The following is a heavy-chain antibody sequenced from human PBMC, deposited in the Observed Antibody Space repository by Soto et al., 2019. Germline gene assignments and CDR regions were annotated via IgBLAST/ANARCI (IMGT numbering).Heavy chain of an antibody. CDR1: GYTFTSYG. J-gene: IGHJ6*02. V-gene: IGHV1-18*01. D-gene: IGHD3-22*01. CDR2: IRAYNGNT. CDR3: ARGVYYDSSGYYYGSYYYYGMDV. Sequence: GASVKVSCKASGYTFTSYGISWVRQAPGQGLEWMGWIRAYNGNTNYAQKLQGRVTMTTDTSTSTAYMELRSLRSDDTAVYYCARGVYYDSSGYYYGSYYYYGMDVWGQGTTVTVSS.